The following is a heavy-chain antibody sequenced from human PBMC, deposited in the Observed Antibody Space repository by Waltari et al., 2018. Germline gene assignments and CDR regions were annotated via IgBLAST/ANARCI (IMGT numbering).Heavy chain of an antibody. CDR1: GGSFSGYY. D-gene: IGHD6-13*01. CDR2: INHSGST. CDR3: ARAAISNPYSSSWYRHYYYYYMDV. J-gene: IGHJ6*03. Sequence: QVQLQQWGAGLLKPSETLSLTCAVYGGSFSGYYWSWIRQPPGKGLEWIGEINHSGSTNYNPSLKSRVTISVDTSKNQFALKLSSVTAADTAVYYCARAAISNPYSSSWYRHYYYYYMDVWGKGTTVTVSS. V-gene: IGHV4-34*01.